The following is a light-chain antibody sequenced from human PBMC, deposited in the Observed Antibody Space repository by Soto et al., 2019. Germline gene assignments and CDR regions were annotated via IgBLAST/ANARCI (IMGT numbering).Light chain of an antibody. CDR1: SSNIGTNA. Sequence: QSVLTQPFSASATPGQRVTITCSGSSSNIGTNAVHWYQHLPGRAPKLLIYSDTQRPSGVSDRFSGSKSGTSASLAISGLQSEDEADYYCATWEDSLDVLYVFGTGTKVTVL. CDR3: ATWEDSLDVLYV. V-gene: IGLV1-44*01. J-gene: IGLJ1*01. CDR2: SDT.